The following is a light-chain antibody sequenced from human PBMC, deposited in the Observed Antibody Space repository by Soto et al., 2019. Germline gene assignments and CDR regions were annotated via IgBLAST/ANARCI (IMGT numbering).Light chain of an antibody. J-gene: IGKJ2*01. V-gene: IGKV4-1*01. CDR2: WAS. CDR3: QQYESTPPT. CDR1: QSVLYSSNNKNY. Sequence: DIVMTQSPDSLAVSLGERATINCTSSQSVLYSSNNKNYLAWYQQRPGQPHKLLIYWASTRESVVPDRFSGSGSGTDFTLTITSLKAEDVAVYYCQQYESTPPTFGQGTKLEIK.